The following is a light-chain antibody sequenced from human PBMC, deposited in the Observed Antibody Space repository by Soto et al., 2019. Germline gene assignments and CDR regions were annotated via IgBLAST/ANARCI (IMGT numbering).Light chain of an antibody. Sequence: EIVLTQSPATLSLSPGERATLSCRASQSVSSYLDWFQQKPGQAPRLLIYDTSNRATGIPARFSGSGSGTDFTRTISSLEPEDFAVYYCPQRSSFGPVTKVDIK. CDR2: DTS. CDR1: QSVSSY. CDR3: PQRSS. J-gene: IGKJ3*01. V-gene: IGKV3-11*01.